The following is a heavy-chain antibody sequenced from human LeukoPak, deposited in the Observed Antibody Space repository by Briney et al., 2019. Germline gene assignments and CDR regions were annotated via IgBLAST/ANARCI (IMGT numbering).Heavy chain of an antibody. CDR1: GGSISSYY. V-gene: IGHV4-59*01. J-gene: IGHJ4*02. Sequence: SETLSLTCTVSGGSISSYYWSWIRQPPGKGLEWIGYISYSGSTISNPSLKSRVTISVDTSKSQFSLELSSVTAADTAVYYCARGSQTTPDYWGQGTLVTVYS. D-gene: IGHD1-7*01. CDR3: ARGSQTTPDY. CDR2: ISYSGST.